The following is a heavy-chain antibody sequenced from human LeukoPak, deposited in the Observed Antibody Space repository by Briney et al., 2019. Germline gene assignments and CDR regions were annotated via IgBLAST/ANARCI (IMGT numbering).Heavy chain of an antibody. J-gene: IGHJ4*02. D-gene: IGHD2-15*01. CDR3: ARSPFRYCSGGSCPFDY. Sequence: PSETLSLTCTVSGGSISSYYWSWIRQPPGKGLEWIGYIYYSGSTNYNPSLKSRVTISVDTSKNQFSLKLSSVTAADTAVYYCARSPFRYCSGGSCPFDYWGQGTLVTVSS. CDR2: IYYSGST. V-gene: IGHV4-59*08. CDR1: GGSISSYY.